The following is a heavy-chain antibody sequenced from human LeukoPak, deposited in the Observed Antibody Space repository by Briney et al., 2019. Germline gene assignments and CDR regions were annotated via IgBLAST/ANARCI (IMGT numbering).Heavy chain of an antibody. CDR2: IIPIFGTA. D-gene: IGHD2-2*01. J-gene: IGHJ5*02. Sequence: SVKVSCKASGGTFSSYAISWVRQAPGQGLEWMGGIIPIFGTANYAQKFQGRVTITTDESTSTAYMELSSLRSEDTAVYYCATATLPLVVPAASWFDPWGQGTLVTVSS. CDR1: GGTFSSYA. CDR3: ATATLPLVVPAASWFDP. V-gene: IGHV1-69*05.